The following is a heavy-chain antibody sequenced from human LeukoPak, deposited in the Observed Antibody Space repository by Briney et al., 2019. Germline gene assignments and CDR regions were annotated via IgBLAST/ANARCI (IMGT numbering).Heavy chain of an antibody. CDR2: IYYSGST. J-gene: IGHJ4*02. CDR3: AATSPYGDFDY. D-gene: IGHD2-2*01. Sequence: SETLSLTCTVSGGSISSSSYYWGWIRQPPGKGLEWIGYIYYSGSTYYNPSLKSRVTISVDTSKNQFSLKLSSVTAADTAVYYCAATSPYGDFDYWGQGTLVTVSS. V-gene: IGHV4-30-4*08. CDR1: GGSISSSSYY.